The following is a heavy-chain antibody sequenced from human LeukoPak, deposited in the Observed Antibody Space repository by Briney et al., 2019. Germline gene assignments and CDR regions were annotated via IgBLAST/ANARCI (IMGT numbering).Heavy chain of an antibody. V-gene: IGHV3-74*01. CDR3: ARGGSYPFDY. CDR2: INNDGGTT. CDR1: GFTFSGSW. J-gene: IGHJ4*02. D-gene: IGHD1-26*01. Sequence: GGSLRLSCAASGFTFSGSWMHWVRQAPGKGLVWVSRINNDGGTTNYADSVKGRFTISRDNAKTSLYLQMNNLRAEGTAVYYCARGGSYPFDYWSQGAPVTVSS.